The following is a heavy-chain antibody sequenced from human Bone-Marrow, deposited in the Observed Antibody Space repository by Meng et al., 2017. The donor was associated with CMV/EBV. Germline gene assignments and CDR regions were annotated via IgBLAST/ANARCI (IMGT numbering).Heavy chain of an antibody. V-gene: IGHV4-59*01. J-gene: IGHJ4*01. CDR1: GGSISGYH. Sequence: SETLSLTCTVSGGSISGYHWSWIRQPPGKGLEWIGYIYYSGSTNYNPSLNSRFTISIDTSKSQFSLKVFSVTAADTAVYYCARTSSWYASDFWGQGDLVNVAS. CDR2: IYYSGST. CDR3: ARTSSWYASDF. D-gene: IGHD6-13*01.